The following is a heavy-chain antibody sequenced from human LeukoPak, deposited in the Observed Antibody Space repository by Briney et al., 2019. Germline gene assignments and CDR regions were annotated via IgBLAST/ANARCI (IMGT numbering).Heavy chain of an antibody. Sequence: GGSLRLSCAASGFTFSSYAMTWVRQAPGKGLEWVSEISGSGESTYYADSVKGRFTISRDNAKNSLYLQMNSLRAEDTAVYYCARVQEDPAQVDYWGQGTLVTVSS. CDR2: ISGSGEST. J-gene: IGHJ4*02. CDR3: ARVQEDPAQVDY. D-gene: IGHD2-2*01. CDR1: GFTFSSYA. V-gene: IGHV3-23*01.